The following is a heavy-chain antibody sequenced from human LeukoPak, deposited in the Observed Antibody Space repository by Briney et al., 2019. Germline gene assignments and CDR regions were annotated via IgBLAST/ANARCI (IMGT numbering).Heavy chain of an antibody. CDR2: IWYDGSNR. CDR1: GFTFSSYG. J-gene: IGHJ4*02. CDR3: ARDPSPIAAAEYYFDY. Sequence: GGSLRLSCAASGFTFSSYGMHWVRQAPGKGLEWVAVIWYDGSNRYYADSVKGRFTISRDNSKNTLYLQMNSLRAEDTAVYCCARDPSPIAAAEYYFDYWGQGTLVTVSS. V-gene: IGHV3-33*01. D-gene: IGHD6-13*01.